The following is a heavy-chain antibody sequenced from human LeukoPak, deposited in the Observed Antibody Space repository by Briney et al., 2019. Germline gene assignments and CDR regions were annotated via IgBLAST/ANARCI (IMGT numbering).Heavy chain of an antibody. CDR2: IWYDGINK. Sequence: GGSLRLSCAASGFTFSGHGMHWVRQAPGKGLEWVAVIWYDGINKYYEDSVKGRFTISRDNSKNTLYLQMNSLRAEDTAVYYCARESGTYDILTGYYHNSYGMDVWGQGTTVTVSS. J-gene: IGHJ6*02. CDR3: ARESGTYDILTGYYHNSYGMDV. D-gene: IGHD3-9*01. CDR1: GFTFSGHG. V-gene: IGHV3-33*01.